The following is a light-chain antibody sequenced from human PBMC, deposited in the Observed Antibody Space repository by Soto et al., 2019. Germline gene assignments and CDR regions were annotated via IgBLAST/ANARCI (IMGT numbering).Light chain of an antibody. Sequence: EIVLTQSPGTLSLSPGERATLSCRASQSVSSSYLAWYQQKPGQAPRTLIYGASSRATGIPDRFSGSGSGTDFTLTISRLEPEDLAVYYCQQYGSSPYTLAQGTKLGI. CDR3: QQYGSSPYT. J-gene: IGKJ2*01. CDR1: QSVSSSY. V-gene: IGKV3-20*01. CDR2: GAS.